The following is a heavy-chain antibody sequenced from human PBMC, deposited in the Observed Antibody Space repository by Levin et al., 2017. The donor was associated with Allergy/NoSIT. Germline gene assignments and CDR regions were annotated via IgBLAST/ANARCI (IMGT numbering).Heavy chain of an antibody. CDR3: ARVNGDYVRDYNWFDP. V-gene: IGHV1-8*01. CDR2: MNPNSGNT. J-gene: IGHJ5*02. Sequence: GASVKVSCKASGYTFTSYDINWVRQATGQGLEWMGWMNPNSGNTGYAQKFQGRVTMTRNTSISTAYMELSSLRSEDTAVYYCARVNGDYVRDYNWFDPWGQGTLVTVSS. D-gene: IGHD4-17*01. CDR1: GYTFTSYD.